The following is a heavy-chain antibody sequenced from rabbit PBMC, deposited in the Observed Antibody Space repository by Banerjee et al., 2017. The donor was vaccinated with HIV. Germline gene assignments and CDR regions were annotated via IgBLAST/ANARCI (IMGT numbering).Heavy chain of an antibody. CDR3: ARGMGDGYYGSATYFNL. V-gene: IGHV1S45*01. Sequence: QEQLVESGGGLVQPEGSLTLTCTASGFSFSSSYYMCWVRQAPGKGLEWIGCIYTGSSGSTYYASWAKGRFTISKTSSTTVTLQMTSLTAADTATYFCARGMGDGYYGSATYFNLWGQGTLVTVS. J-gene: IGHJ4*01. D-gene: IGHD1-1*01. CDR2: IYTGSSGST. CDR1: GFSFSSSYY.